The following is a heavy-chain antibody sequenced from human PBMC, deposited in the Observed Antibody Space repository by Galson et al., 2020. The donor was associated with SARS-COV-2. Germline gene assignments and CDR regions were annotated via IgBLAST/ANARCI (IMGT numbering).Heavy chain of an antibody. CDR2: MSRDGFNK. CDR3: ARGGYYDILTGDHYYYMDV. Sequence: GGSLRLSCAASGFTLSSYAMHWVRQAPGQGLEWVAVMSRDGFNKYYADSVKGRFTISRDNSKNTLYLQVNSLRAEDTAVYYCARGGYYDILTGDHYYYMDVWGKGTTVTISS. CDR1: GFTLSSYA. V-gene: IGHV3-30*04. J-gene: IGHJ6*03. D-gene: IGHD3-9*01.